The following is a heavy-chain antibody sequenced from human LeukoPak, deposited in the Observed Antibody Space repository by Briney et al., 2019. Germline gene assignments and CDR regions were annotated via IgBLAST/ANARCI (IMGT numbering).Heavy chain of an antibody. Sequence: GGSLRLSCAPSGFTFSRHGMHWVRQAPGKGLEWVAIISNDGSRKYYAHSVEGRFTISRDNSKNTLYLQMDSLRAEDTAVYYCARRGWELPTIDYWGQGTLVTVSS. V-gene: IGHV3-30*03. CDR1: GFTFSRHG. CDR3: ARRGWELPTIDY. J-gene: IGHJ4*02. CDR2: ISNDGSRK. D-gene: IGHD1-26*01.